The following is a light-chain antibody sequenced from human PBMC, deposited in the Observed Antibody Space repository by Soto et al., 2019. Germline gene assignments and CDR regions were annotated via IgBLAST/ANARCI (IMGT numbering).Light chain of an antibody. J-gene: IGKJ4*01. V-gene: IGKV3-15*01. CDR2: GAS. CDR3: QQYNQWPLT. CDR1: QSVNSY. Sequence: ETVMTQSPATLSVSPGDRATLSCRAGQSVNSYLAWYQQKPGQAPRLLIRGASAMATGIPARFSGSGSGTEFTLTISSLQSEDFAVYYCQQYNQWPLTFGGGTKVEI.